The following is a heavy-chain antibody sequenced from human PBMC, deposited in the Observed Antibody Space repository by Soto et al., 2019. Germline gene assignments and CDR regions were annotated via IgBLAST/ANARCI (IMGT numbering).Heavy chain of an antibody. V-gene: IGHV4-39*07. CDR1: GDSITSNSYF. CDR3: ARARGGYIHY. J-gene: IGHJ4*02. Sequence: PSETLSLTCTVSGDSITSNSYFWAWIRQPPGKGLEWIGSIYYSGSTNYNPSLKSRVTISVDTSKNQFSLKLSSVTAADTAVYYCARARGGYIHYWGQGTLVTVS. D-gene: IGHD2-15*01. CDR2: IYYSGST.